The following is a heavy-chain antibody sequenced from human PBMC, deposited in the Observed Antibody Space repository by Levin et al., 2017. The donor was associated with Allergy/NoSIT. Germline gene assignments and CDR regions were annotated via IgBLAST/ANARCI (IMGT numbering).Heavy chain of an antibody. D-gene: IGHD5-12*01. CDR2: IYTSGST. J-gene: IGHJ3*02. CDR3: AAADIVATTYDAFDI. Sequence: SETLSLTCTVSGGSISSGSYYWSWIRQPAGKGLEWIGRIYTSGSTNYNPSLKSRVTISVDTSKNQFSLKLSSVTAADTAVYYCAAADIVATTYDAFDIWGQGTMVTVSS. CDR1: GGSISSGSYY. V-gene: IGHV4-61*02.